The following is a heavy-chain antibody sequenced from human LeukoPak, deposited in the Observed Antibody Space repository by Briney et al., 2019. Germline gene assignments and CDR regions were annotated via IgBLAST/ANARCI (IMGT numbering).Heavy chain of an antibody. V-gene: IGHV3-49*04. D-gene: IGHD3-22*01. Sequence: PGGSLRLSCTASGFTFGDYAMSWVRQAPGKGLEWVGFIRSKAYGGTTEYAASVKGRFTISRDDSKSIAYLQMNSLKTEDTAVYYCTRVNPSNPDSSGYYFDYWGQGTLVTVSS. J-gene: IGHJ4*02. CDR3: TRVNPSNPDSSGYYFDY. CDR1: GFTFGDYA. CDR2: IRSKAYGGTT.